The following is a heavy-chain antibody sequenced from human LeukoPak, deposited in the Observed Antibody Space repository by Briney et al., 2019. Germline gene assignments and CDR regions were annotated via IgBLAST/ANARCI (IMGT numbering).Heavy chain of an antibody. CDR2: IYHSGST. CDR1: GGSISSGDSH. J-gene: IGHJ3*02. Sequence: TSETLSLTCTVSGGSISSGDSHWSWVRQSPGKGLEWIGYIYHSGSTYYNPSLKSRVTISVDRSKNQFSLKLSSVTAADTAVYYCARERKTYYDFWSGYYDAFDIWGQGTMVTVSS. V-gene: IGHV4-30-2*06. D-gene: IGHD3-3*01. CDR3: ARERKTYYDFWSGYYDAFDI.